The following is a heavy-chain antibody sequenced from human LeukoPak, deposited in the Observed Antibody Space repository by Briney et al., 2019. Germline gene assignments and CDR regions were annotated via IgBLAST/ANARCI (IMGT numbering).Heavy chain of an antibody. V-gene: IGHV3-74*01. CDR2: INSDGTTI. D-gene: IGHD3-16*02. J-gene: IGHJ4*02. CDR1: GFTFSTSW. Sequence: GGSLRLSCAASGFTFSTSWTHWVRQAPGKGLVWVSRINSDGTTIDYADSVKGRFTISRDNAKTTLYLQMNSLRAEDTAVYYCAREDVYGSYQDYWGQGTLVTVSS. CDR3: AREDVYGSYQDY.